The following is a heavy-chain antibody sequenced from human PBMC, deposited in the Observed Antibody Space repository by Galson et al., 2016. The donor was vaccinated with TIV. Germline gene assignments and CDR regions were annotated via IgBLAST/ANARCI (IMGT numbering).Heavy chain of an antibody. D-gene: IGHD2-2*01. CDR2: ISNDGSKN. CDR3: ARGYCNNSNCYPLDY. CDR1: GFTFNTYA. J-gene: IGHJ4*02. V-gene: IGHV3-30-3*01. Sequence: SLRLSCAASGFTFNTYAMHWVRQAPGKGLEWVAVISNDGSKNYHADSVKGRFTISRANSKNTLYLQMNSLGAEDTAVYYCARGYCNNSNCYPLDYWGQGTLVTVSS.